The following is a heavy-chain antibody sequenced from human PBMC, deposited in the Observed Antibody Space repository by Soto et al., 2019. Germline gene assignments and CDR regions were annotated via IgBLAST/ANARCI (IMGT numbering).Heavy chain of an antibody. D-gene: IGHD1-26*01. CDR2: ISGSGFKK. V-gene: IGHV3-23*01. Sequence: GGSLSLSCAASGFIFENFGMSWVRQAPGKGLEWISSISGSGFKKYYADSVKGRLTISRDNSKSTVYLELNNLSAEDTAVYHCAKNQGVELVPLATVDWFDPWGQGSVVTVSS. CDR1: GFIFENFG. CDR3: AKNQGVELVPLATVDWFDP. J-gene: IGHJ5*02.